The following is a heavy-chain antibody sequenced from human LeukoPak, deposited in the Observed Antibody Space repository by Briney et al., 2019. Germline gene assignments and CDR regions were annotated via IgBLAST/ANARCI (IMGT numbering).Heavy chain of an antibody. V-gene: IGHV3-23*01. CDR2: ISSSGGST. J-gene: IGHJ4*02. CDR3: AKDVRSVSAAGIFDY. D-gene: IGHD6-13*01. CDR1: GFTFSSYA. Sequence: GGSLRLSCAASGFTFSSYAMSWVRQAPGKGLEWVSAISSSGGSTYYADPVKGRFTISRDNSKNTLYLQMNSLRAEDTAVYYCAKDVRSVSAAGIFDYWGQGTLVTVSS.